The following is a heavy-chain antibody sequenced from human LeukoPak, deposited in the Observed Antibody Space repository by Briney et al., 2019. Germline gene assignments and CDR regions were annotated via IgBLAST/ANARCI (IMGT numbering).Heavy chain of an antibody. CDR2: IYPGDSDT. J-gene: IGHJ4*02. D-gene: IGHD5-18*01. CDR3: ARRPRGYSYGFDY. Sequence: GESLKISCRGSGYSFTSYWIGWVRQLPGKGLEWMGIIYPGDSDTRYSPSFQGQVTISADKSISTAYLQWSSLKASDTAMYYCARRPRGYSYGFDYWGQGTLVTVSS. V-gene: IGHV5-51*01. CDR1: GYSFTSYW.